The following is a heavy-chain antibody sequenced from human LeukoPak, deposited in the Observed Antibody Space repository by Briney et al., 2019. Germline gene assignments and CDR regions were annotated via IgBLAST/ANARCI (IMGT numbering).Heavy chain of an antibody. CDR1: GGTFISYA. CDR2: VIPILGIA. D-gene: IGHD5-12*01. J-gene: IGHJ4*02. V-gene: IGHV1-69*04. CDR3: ARSSIVEMATTDY. Sequence: SVKVSCKASGGTFISYAISWVRQAPGQGLEWMGRVIPILGIANYAQKFQGRVTITADKSTSTAYMELSSLRSEDTAVYYCARSSIVEMATTDYWGQGTLVTVSS.